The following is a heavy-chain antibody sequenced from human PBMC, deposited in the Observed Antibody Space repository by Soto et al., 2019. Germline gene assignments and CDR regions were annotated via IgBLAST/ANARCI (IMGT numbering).Heavy chain of an antibody. CDR2: ISGRGENT. J-gene: IGHJ3*02. CDR1: GFTFSVFA. CDR3: AKDRGTGDYGVNAVDI. D-gene: IGHD7-27*01. V-gene: IGHV3-23*01. Sequence: EVQLLESGGGLVQPGGSLRLSCAASGFTFSVFAMSWVRQAPGKGLELVSTISGRGENTYYADSVKGRFTISRDNSKKTLNLKMNSLRGEDTAVYYCAKDRGTGDYGVNAVDIWGQGTMVTVAS.